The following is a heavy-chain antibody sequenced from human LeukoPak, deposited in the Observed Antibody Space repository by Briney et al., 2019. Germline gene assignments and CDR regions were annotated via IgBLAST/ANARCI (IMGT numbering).Heavy chain of an antibody. CDR2: ISAYNGNT. V-gene: IGHV1-18*01. J-gene: IGHJ5*02. D-gene: IGHD1-26*01. Sequence: ASVKVSCKASGYTFTSYGISWVRQAPGQGLEWMGWISAYNGNTNYAQKLQGRVTMTTDTSTSTAYMELRSLRSDDTAVYYCAREYESAWFPFYRRGSQGGRFDPWGQGTLVTVSS. CDR3: AREYESAWFPFYRRGSQGGRFDP. CDR1: GYTFTSYG.